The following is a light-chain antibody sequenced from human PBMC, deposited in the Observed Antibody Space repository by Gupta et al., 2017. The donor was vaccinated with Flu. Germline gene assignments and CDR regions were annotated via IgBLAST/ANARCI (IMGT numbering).Light chain of an antibody. V-gene: IGLV6-57*03. Sequence: NLVLTQPHSVSESPGKTVTISCTRSSGNIADNYVQWYQQRPGSAPTTLIYEDNLRPSGVPGRFSGSIDSSSNSASRTIAGLKTEDEADYDGQPFHSSNHIFGGGTKLTVL. CDR3: QPFHSSNHI. J-gene: IGLJ2*01. CDR1: SGNIADNY. CDR2: EDN.